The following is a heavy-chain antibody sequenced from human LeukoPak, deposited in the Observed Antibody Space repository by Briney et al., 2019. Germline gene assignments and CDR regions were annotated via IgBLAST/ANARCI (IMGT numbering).Heavy chain of an antibody. J-gene: IGHJ5*02. CDR2: IYYSGST. CDR3: ARHGVKFSFNWFDP. Sequence: SETLSLTCTVSGGSISSSSYYWSWIRQPPGKGLEWIGSIYYSGSTYYNPSLKSRVTISVDTSKNQFSLKLSSVTAADTAVYYCARHGVKFSFNWFDPWGQGTLVTVSS. CDR1: GGSISSSSYY. V-gene: IGHV4-39*01.